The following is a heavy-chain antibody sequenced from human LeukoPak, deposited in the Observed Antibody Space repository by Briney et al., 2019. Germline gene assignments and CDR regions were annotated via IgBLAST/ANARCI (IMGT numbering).Heavy chain of an antibody. CDR2: INDDGSDT. D-gene: IGHD2-15*01. J-gene: IGHJ5*02. Sequence: PGGSLRLSCAVSGFTFKLYWMHCVRQAPGKGPVWVSRINDDGSDTTYADSVKGRFTISRDDAKNMLFLQMNSLRAEDTAVYYCVRGGPSTWSWGQGTLVTVSS. V-gene: IGHV3-74*01. CDR3: VRGGPSTWS. CDR1: GFTFKLYW.